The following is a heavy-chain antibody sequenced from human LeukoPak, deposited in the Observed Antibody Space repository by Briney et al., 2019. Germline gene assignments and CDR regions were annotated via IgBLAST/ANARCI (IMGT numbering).Heavy chain of an antibody. Sequence: ASVKVSCKASGYTFTGYYMHWVRQAPGQGLEWMGWINPNSGGTNYAQKFQGRVTMTRDTSISTAYMELRRLRSDDTAVYYCARGGYSSSPGFGYWGQGTLVTVSS. J-gene: IGHJ4*02. V-gene: IGHV1-2*02. D-gene: IGHD6-6*01. CDR2: INPNSGGT. CDR1: GYTFTGYY. CDR3: ARGGYSSSPGFGY.